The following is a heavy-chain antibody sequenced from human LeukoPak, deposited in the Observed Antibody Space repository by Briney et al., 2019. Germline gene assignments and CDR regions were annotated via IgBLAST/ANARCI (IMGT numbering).Heavy chain of an antibody. Sequence: ASVKVSCKASGYTFTSYGISWVRQAPGQGLEWMGWISAYNSNTNYAQKLQGRVTMTTDTSTSTAYMELRSLRSDDTAVYYCARDSRTYVWGSYRPTYWGQGTLVTVSS. D-gene: IGHD3-16*02. CDR3: ARDSRTYVWGSYRPTY. J-gene: IGHJ4*02. CDR1: GYTFTSYG. CDR2: ISAYNSNT. V-gene: IGHV1-18*01.